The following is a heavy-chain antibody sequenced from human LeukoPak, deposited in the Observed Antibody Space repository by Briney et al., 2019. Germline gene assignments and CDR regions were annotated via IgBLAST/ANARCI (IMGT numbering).Heavy chain of an antibody. D-gene: IGHD3-10*01. V-gene: IGHV1-2*02. J-gene: IGHJ4*02. CDR3: ATGSGTYSPDY. CDR2: ITPNSGGT. Sequence: ASVKVSCKASGYTFTGQYLHWVRQAPGQGLEWMGWITPNSGGTNYAQKFQGRVTMTRDTSISTAYMELSRLTSDDTALYYCATGSGTYSPDYWGQGTLATVSS. CDR1: GYTFTGQY.